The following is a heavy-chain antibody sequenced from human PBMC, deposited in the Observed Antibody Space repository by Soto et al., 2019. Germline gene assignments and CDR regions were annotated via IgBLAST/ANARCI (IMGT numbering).Heavy chain of an antibody. CDR3: AAESPYSSGYYYSIGGLAFDI. V-gene: IGHV1-58*01. D-gene: IGHD3-22*01. CDR1: GFTFTSSA. CDR2: IVVGSGNT. Sequence: SVKVSCKASGFTFTSSAVQWVRQARGQRLEWIGWIVVGSGNTNYAQKFQERVTITRDMSTSTAYMELSSLRSEDTAVYYCAAESPYSSGYYYSIGGLAFDILGQGTMVTVS. J-gene: IGHJ3*02.